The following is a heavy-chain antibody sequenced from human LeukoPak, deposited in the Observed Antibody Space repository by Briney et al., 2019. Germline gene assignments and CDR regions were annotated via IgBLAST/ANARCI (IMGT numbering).Heavy chain of an antibody. V-gene: IGHV1-58*01. CDR3: ATFHSGSYYYFDY. CDR2: IVVGSGNT. J-gene: IGHJ4*02. Sequence: ASVKVSCKASGFTFTSSAVQWVRQARGQRLEWIGWIVVGSGNTNYAQKFQERVTITRDMSTSTAYMELSSLRSEDTAVYYCATFHSGSYYYFDYWGQGTLVTVSS. CDR1: GFTFTSSA. D-gene: IGHD1-26*01.